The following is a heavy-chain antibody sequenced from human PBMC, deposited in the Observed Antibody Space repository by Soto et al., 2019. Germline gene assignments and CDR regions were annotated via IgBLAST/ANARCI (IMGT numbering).Heavy chain of an antibody. J-gene: IGHJ3*02. CDR3: AKDPNGNYVGGFEM. Sequence: EVHLLESGGDLVHPGDSLRISCAGSGFTFDKYAMSWVRHVPGKGLEWVSGISAAGYSTYYADSVKDRFLISRDNSKNTLSLQMSSLRVEDTALYFCAKDPNGNYVGGFEMCCPGTMVIVSP. CDR2: ISAAGYST. D-gene: IGHD3-16*01. CDR1: GFTFDKYA. V-gene: IGHV3-23*01.